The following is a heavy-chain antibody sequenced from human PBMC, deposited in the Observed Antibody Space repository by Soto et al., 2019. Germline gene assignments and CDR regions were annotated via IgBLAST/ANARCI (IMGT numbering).Heavy chain of an antibody. CDR3: AILLGYCSSTSCSADCGMDV. CDR1: GYTFTGYY. D-gene: IGHD2-2*01. CDR2: INPNSGGT. V-gene: IGHV1-2*04. Sequence: GASVKVSCKASGYTFTGYYMHWVRQAPGQGLEWMGWINPNSGGTNYAQKFQGWVTMTRDTSISTAYMELSRLRSDDTAVYYCAILLGYCSSTSCSADCGMDVWGQGTTVTVSS. J-gene: IGHJ6*02.